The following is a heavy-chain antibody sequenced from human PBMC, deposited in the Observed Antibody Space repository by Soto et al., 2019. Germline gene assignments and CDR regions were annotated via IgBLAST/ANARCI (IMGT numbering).Heavy chain of an antibody. CDR2: IYHSGST. D-gene: IGHD3-16*01. Sequence: SETLSLTCTVSGGSVSSRNYYWSWVRQPPGKGLEWIGEIYHSGSTNYNPSLKSRVTISVDKSKNQFSLKLSSVTAADTAVYYCAKDYDYYYYYGMDVWGQGTTVTVSS. CDR3: AKDYDYYYYYGMDV. CDR1: GGSVSSRNYY. V-gene: IGHV4-4*02. J-gene: IGHJ6*02.